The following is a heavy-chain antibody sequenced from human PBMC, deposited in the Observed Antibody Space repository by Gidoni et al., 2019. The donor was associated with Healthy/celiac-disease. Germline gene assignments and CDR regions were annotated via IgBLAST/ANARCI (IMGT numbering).Heavy chain of an antibody. D-gene: IGHD4-17*01. V-gene: IGHV3-30*18. CDR3: AKGVDYGDYNWFDP. J-gene: IGHJ5*02. CDR2: ISHDGSNK. CDR1: GFTFSSYV. Sequence: QVQLVESGGGVVQPGRSLILSCAASGFTFSSYVMHWVRQAQGKGLEWVAVISHDGSNKYYADTVKGRFTISRDNSKNTLYLQMNSLRAEDTAVYYCAKGVDYGDYNWFDPWGQGTLVTVSS.